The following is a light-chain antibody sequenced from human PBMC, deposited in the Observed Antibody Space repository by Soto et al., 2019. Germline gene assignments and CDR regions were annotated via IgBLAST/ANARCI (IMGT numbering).Light chain of an antibody. CDR3: AAWDGSLNGVV. J-gene: IGLJ2*01. CDR2: DNN. CDR1: DSNIRTNA. Sequence: QSVLTQPPSASGTPGQRVTIFCSGSDSNIRTNAVNWYHQLPGTAPKLLIYDNNLRPSGVPDRFSGSKSGTSASLAISGLQAEDEADYYCAAWDGSLNGVVFGGGTKLT. V-gene: IGLV1-44*01.